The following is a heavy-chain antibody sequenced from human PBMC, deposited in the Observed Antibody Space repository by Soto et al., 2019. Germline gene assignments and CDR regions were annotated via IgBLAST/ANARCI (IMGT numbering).Heavy chain of an antibody. J-gene: IGHJ5*02. D-gene: IGHD2-15*01. V-gene: IGHV4-39*01. CDR2: IYYRGNA. CDR3: ARHVVELYKGSCSGGSCYYPNWFDP. CDR1: DESIKSENYY. Sequence: SETLSLTCAVSDESIKSENYYWGWLRQPPGKGLEWIGSIYYRGNAYYNPSLQSRVTISLDTSKNQFSLKLSSATAADTAVYYCARHVVELYKGSCSGGSCYYPNWFDPWGQGTLVTVSS.